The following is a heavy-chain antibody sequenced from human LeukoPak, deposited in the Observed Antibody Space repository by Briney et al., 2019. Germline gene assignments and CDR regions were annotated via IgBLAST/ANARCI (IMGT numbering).Heavy chain of an antibody. CDR1: GGSFSGYY. CDR3: ARRTRVRDIVLSRPNAFDI. D-gene: IGHD2-8*01. V-gene: IGHV4-34*01. J-gene: IGHJ3*02. CDR2: INHSGST. Sequence: SETLSLTCAVYGGSFSGYYWSWIRQPPGKGLEWIGEINHSGSTNYNPSLKGRVTISVDTSKNQFSLKLSSVTAADTAVYYCARRTRVRDIVLSRPNAFDIWGQGTMVTVSS.